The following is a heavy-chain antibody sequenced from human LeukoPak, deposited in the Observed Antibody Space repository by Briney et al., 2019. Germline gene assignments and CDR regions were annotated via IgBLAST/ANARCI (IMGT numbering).Heavy chain of an antibody. Sequence: GGSLRLSCAASGFTFSNAWMSWVRQAPGKGLEWVGRIKSKTDGGTTGYAAPVKGRFTISRDDSKNTLYLQMNSLKTEDTAVYYCTTPHSGSYWEYFQHWGQGTLVTVSS. CDR2: IKSKTDGGTT. CDR3: TTPHSGSYWEYFQH. V-gene: IGHV3-15*01. J-gene: IGHJ1*01. CDR1: GFTFSNAW. D-gene: IGHD1-26*01.